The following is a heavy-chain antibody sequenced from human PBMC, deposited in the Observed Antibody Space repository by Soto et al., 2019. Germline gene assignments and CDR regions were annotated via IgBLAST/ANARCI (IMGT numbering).Heavy chain of an antibody. V-gene: IGHV3-13*01. CDR3: ARSPVLVRGVRAFDY. Sequence: PGGSLRLSCAASGFTFSRNNMHWVRQVPGKGLEWVSVIGIAGDTYYPGSVKGRFVISRENAKNSLYLQMNNLRAEGTAVYYCARSPVLVRGVRAFDYWGQGALVTVSS. CDR2: IGIAGDT. D-gene: IGHD3-10*01. CDR1: GFTFSRNN. J-gene: IGHJ4*02.